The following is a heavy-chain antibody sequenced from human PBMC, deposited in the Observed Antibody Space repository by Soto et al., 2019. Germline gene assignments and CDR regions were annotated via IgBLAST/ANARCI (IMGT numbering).Heavy chain of an antibody. D-gene: IGHD6-6*01. J-gene: IGHJ4*02. CDR1: GGPISSGGYY. CDR2: IYYTGTT. Sequence: QVQLQESGPGLVKPSQTLSLTCTVSGGPISSGGYYWSWIRHNPGQGLGWIGCIYYTGTTYYNPSLKSRVTISAATSNNQFSLELSSVTAADTAVYHCARGLVRPEYFVYWVKGSLVTVSS. CDR3: ARGLVRPEYFVY. V-gene: IGHV4-31*03.